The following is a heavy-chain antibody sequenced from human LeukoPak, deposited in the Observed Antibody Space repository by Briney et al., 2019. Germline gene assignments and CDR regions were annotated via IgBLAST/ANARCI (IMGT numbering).Heavy chain of an antibody. CDR1: GFTFSSYG. V-gene: IGHV3-30*02. Sequence: PGGSLRLSCAASGFTFSSYGMHWVRQAPGKGLEWVAFIRYDGSNKYYADSVKGRFTVARDNPKNTLYLQMNRLRGEDTAVYYCAKDRGSSWFSALDIWGQGTMVTVSS. CDR3: AKDRGSSWFSALDI. J-gene: IGHJ3*02. D-gene: IGHD6-13*01. CDR2: IRYDGSNK.